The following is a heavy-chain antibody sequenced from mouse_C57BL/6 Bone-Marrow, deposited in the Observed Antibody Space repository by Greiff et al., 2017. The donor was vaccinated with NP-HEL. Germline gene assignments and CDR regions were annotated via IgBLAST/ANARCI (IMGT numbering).Heavy chain of an antibody. D-gene: IGHD1-1*01. CDR1: GYTFTSYW. J-gene: IGHJ2*01. CDR3: ARPFYYYYGSSPCY. CDR2: IYPGSGST. Sequence: QVQLQQPGAELVKPGASVKMSCKASGYTFTSYWITWVKQRPGQGLEWIGDIYPGSGSTNYNEKFKSKATLTVDTSSSTAYMQLSSLTTDDSAVYYCARPFYYYYGSSPCYWGQGTTLTVSS. V-gene: IGHV1-55*01.